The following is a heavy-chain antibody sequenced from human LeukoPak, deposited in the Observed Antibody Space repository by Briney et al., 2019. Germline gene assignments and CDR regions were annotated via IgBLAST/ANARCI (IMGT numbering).Heavy chain of an antibody. D-gene: IGHD2-8*01. CDR3: ARDAPCTNGVCYTGSAYFDY. V-gene: IGHV1-18*01. Sequence: ASVEVSCKASGYTFTSYGISWVRQAPGQGLEWMGWISAYNDNTNYAQKLQGRVTMTTDTSTNTAYMELRSLRSDDTAVYYCARDAPCTNGVCYTGSAYFDYWGQGTLVTVSS. CDR2: ISAYNDNT. J-gene: IGHJ4*02. CDR1: GYTFTSYG.